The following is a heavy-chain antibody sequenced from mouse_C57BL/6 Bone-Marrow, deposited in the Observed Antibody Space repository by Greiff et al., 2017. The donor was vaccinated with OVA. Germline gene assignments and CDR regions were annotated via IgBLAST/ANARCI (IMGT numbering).Heavy chain of an antibody. Sequence: EVQVVESGGGLVKPGGSLKLSCAASGFTFSSYAMSWVRQTPEKRLEWVATISDGGSYTYYPDNVKGRFTISRDNAKNNLYLQMSHLKSEDTAMYYCARECDGYLGGNAMDYWGQGTSVTVSS. J-gene: IGHJ4*01. CDR1: GFTFSSYA. V-gene: IGHV5-4*01. CDR2: ISDGGSYT. D-gene: IGHD2-3*01. CDR3: ARECDGYLGGNAMDY.